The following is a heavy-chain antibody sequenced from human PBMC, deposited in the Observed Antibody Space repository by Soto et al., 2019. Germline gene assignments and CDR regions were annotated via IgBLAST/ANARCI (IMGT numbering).Heavy chain of an antibody. CDR2: ISGSGGST. J-gene: IGHJ4*02. D-gene: IGHD3-3*01. CDR3: AKDPPYYDFWSGSDH. CDR1: GFPVSSNY. V-gene: IGHV3-23*01. Sequence: GGSLRLSCAASGFPVSSNYMSWVCQSPGNGVEWVSAISGSGGSTYYADSVKGRFTISRDNSKNQLDLQMNSLRAEDTAVYYCAKDPPYYDFWSGSDHWGQGTLVTVSS.